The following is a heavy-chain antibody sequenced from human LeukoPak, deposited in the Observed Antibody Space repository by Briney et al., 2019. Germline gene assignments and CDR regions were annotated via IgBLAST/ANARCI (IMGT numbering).Heavy chain of an antibody. CDR2: IHYIGTT. CDR3: ARHLNVAVLVDATWVTWFDP. D-gene: IGHD2-15*01. V-gene: IGHV4-39*01. J-gene: IGHJ5*02. CDR1: GVSISNNNYY. Sequence: SETLSLTCTVSGVSISNNNYYWAWIRQPPGKGLEWIASIHYIGTTYYSPSLKSRVTISADTSNNEFSLKLSSVTAADTAVYYCARHLNVAVLVDATWVTWFDPWGQGTLVTVSS.